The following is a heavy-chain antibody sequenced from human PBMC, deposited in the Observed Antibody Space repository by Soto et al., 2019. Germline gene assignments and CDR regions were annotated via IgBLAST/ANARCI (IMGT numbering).Heavy chain of an antibody. D-gene: IGHD3-3*01. Sequence: VASVKVSCKASGYTFTSYYMHWVRQAPGQGLEWMGIINPSGGSTSYAQKFQGRVTMTRDTSTSTVYMELSSLRSEDTAVYYCARVLGREWLLFADAFDIWGQGTMVTVSS. CDR2: INPSGGST. V-gene: IGHV1-46*01. J-gene: IGHJ3*02. CDR3: ARVLGREWLLFADAFDI. CDR1: GYTFTSYY.